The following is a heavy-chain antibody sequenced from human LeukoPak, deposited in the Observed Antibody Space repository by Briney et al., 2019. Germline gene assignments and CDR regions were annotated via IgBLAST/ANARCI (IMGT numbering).Heavy chain of an antibody. V-gene: IGHV4-59*01. J-gene: IGHJ4*02. CDR2: IYSSGST. CDR1: GGSIRGYF. CDR3: ARDPSSSGWPYYFDY. Sequence: SETLSLTCTVSGGSIRGYFWSWIRQPPGKGLEWIGHIYSSGSTTYTPSLQGRVTISLDTSKNQFSLKLSSVTAADTAVYYCARDPSSSGWPYYFDYWGQGTLVTVSS. D-gene: IGHD6-19*01.